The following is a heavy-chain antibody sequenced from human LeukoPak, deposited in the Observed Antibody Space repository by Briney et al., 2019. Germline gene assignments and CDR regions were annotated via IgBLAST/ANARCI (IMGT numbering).Heavy chain of an antibody. V-gene: IGHV1-69*06. CDR1: GGTFSNYA. J-gene: IGHJ4*02. D-gene: IGHD3-16*02. CDR3: ARTLYDYLWGSYRYLEIDY. Sequence: SVKVSCKASGGTFSNYAISWVRQAPGQGLEWMGGIIPVSGTPNYAQKFQGRVTVTADKSTSTAYMELSSLRSEDTAVYYCARTLYDYLWGSYRYLEIDYWGQGTLVTVSS. CDR2: IIPVSGTP.